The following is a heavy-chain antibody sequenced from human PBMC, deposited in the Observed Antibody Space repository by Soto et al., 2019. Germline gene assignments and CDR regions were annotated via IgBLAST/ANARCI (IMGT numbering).Heavy chain of an antibody. CDR3: AHGSGWLFDY. CDR1: GFSLNTRAVG. Sequence: QITLEESGPTLVKPTQTLTLTCTFSGFSLNTRAVGVGWIRQPPGKALEWLAFTYWDDNKYYSPSLKSRLTITKDPSKNQVVLTMTNTDPVDTATYYCAHGSGWLFDYWGQGTQVTVSS. D-gene: IGHD6-19*01. CDR2: TYWDDNK. V-gene: IGHV2-5*02. J-gene: IGHJ4*02.